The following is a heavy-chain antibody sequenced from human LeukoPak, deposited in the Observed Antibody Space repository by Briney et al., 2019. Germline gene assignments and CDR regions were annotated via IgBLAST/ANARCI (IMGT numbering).Heavy chain of an antibody. CDR3: AREGDYDILTGYCAFDI. CDR1: GFTFSSYS. V-gene: IGHV3-21*01. D-gene: IGHD3-9*01. CDR2: ISSSSSYI. J-gene: IGHJ3*02. Sequence: GGSLRLSCAASGFTFSSYSMNWVRQAPGKGLEWVSSISSSSSYIYYADSVKGRFTISRDNAKNSLYLQMNSLRAEDTAVYYCAREGDYDILTGYCAFDIWGQGTMVTVSS.